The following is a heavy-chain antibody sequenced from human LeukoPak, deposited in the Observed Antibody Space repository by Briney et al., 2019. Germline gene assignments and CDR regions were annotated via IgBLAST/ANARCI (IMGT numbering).Heavy chain of an antibody. J-gene: IGHJ4*02. CDR1: VFTFSRSW. CDR2: INEDGSAQ. V-gene: IGHV3-7*05. D-gene: IGHD3-22*01. Sequence: TGGSLRLSCADSVFTFSRSWMTWVRQAPGKGLEWVANINEDGSAQYYVDSVKGRFTISRDNPKSTLYLEMNSLRAEDTAVYYCARDAGYDRFDYWGQGTLVTVSS. CDR3: ARDAGYDRFDY.